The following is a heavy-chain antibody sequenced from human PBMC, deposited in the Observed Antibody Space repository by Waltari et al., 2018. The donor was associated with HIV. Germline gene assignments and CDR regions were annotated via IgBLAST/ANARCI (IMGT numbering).Heavy chain of an antibody. CDR1: GFTFCRDR. CDR3: ARDDYGMDV. CDR2: ISSSSSTI. V-gene: IGHV3-48*04. J-gene: IGHJ6*02. Sequence: EVQLVESGGGLVRPGGALRLSSAASGFTFCRDRRDWVRQAPGKGLEWVSYISSSSSTIYYADSVKGRFTISRDNAKNSLYLQMNSLRAEDTAVYYCARDDYGMDVWGQGTTVTVSS.